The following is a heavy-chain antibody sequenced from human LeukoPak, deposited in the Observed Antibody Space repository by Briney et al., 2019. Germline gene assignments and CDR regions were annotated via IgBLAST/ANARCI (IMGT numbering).Heavy chain of an antibody. J-gene: IGHJ5*02. CDR3: ARDYGGNCYNWFDP. CDR2: IGAYNGNT. Sequence: ASVKVSCKASGYTFTSYGISWVRQAPGQGLEWMGWIGAYNGNTNYAQKLQGRVTMTTDTSTSTAYMELRSLRSDDTAVYYCARDYGGNCYNWFDPWGQGTLVTVSS. V-gene: IGHV1-18*01. CDR1: GYTFTSYG. D-gene: IGHD4-23*01.